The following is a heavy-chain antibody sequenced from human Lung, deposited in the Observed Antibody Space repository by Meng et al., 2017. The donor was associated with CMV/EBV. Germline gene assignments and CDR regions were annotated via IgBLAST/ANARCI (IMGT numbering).Heavy chain of an antibody. CDR2: IHSSGTT. Sequence: SGGSIGMGSYFWGWIRQPAGKGLEWIGRIHSSGTTNYHPSLKSRLFISIDTSTNHISLKLSSVTATDTAIYYCTREAFYDFWGGADYWGQGALVTVSS. V-gene: IGHV4-61*02. CDR1: GGSIGMGSYF. CDR3: TREAFYDFWGGADY. J-gene: IGHJ4*02. D-gene: IGHD3-3*01.